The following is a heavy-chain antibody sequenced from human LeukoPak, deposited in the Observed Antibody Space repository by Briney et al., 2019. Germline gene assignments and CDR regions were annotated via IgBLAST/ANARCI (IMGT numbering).Heavy chain of an antibody. J-gene: IGHJ4*02. D-gene: IGHD6-19*01. CDR3: ARDGQWLVLDY. CDR1: GFTFSSYS. V-gene: IGHV3-21*01. Sequence: GGSLRLSCAASGFTFSSYSMNWVRQAPGQGLEWVSSISSSSSYIYYADSVKGRFTISRDNAKNSLYLQMNSLRAEDTAVYYCARDGQWLVLDYWGQGTLVTVFS. CDR2: ISSSSSYI.